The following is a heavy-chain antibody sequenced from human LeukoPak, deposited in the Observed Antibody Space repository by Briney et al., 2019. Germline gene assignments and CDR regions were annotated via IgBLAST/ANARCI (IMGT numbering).Heavy chain of an antibody. V-gene: IGHV3-33*08. CDR1: GFTFSSYA. CDR3: ARGGSYYDSSGYYFVRAFDI. D-gene: IGHD3-22*01. CDR2: IWYDGSNK. Sequence: PGGSLRLSCAASGFTFSSYAMSWVRQAPGKGLEWVAVIWYDGSNKYYADSVKGRFTISRDNSKNTLYLQMNSLRAEDTAVYYCARGGSYYDSSGYYFVRAFDIWGQGTMVTVSS. J-gene: IGHJ3*02.